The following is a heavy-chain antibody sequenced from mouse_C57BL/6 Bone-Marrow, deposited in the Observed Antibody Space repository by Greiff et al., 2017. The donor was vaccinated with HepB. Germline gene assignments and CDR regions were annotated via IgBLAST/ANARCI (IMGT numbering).Heavy chain of an antibody. CDR1: GFTFSSYA. CDR3: ARAYYYGSSYDY. D-gene: IGHD1-1*01. CDR2: ISDGGSYT. V-gene: IGHV5-4*01. Sequence: EVQLVESGGGLVKPGGSLKLSCAASGFTFSSYAMSWVRQTPEKRLEWVATISDGGSYTYYPDNVKGRFTISRDNATNNLYLQMSHLKSEDTAMYYCARAYYYGSSYDYWGQVTTLTVSS. J-gene: IGHJ2*01.